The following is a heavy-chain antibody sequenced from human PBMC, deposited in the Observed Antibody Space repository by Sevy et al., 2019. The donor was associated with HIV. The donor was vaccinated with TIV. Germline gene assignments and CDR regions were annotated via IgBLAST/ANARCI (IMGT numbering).Heavy chain of an antibody. D-gene: IGHD3-22*01. Sequence: GGSLRLSCAASGFTFSSYGMHWVRQAPGKGLEWMAVIWYDGSNKYYADSVKGRFTISRDNSKNTLYLQMNSLRAEDTAVYYCARDHGSATVGVYHSSGYYYFNPPYYYGMDVWGQGTTVTVSS. CDR2: IWYDGSNK. CDR3: ARDHGSATVGVYHSSGYYYFNPPYYYGMDV. CDR1: GFTFSSYG. J-gene: IGHJ6*02. V-gene: IGHV3-33*01.